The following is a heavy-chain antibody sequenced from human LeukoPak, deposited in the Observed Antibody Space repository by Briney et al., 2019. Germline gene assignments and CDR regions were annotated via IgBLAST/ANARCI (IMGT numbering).Heavy chain of an antibody. V-gene: IGHV3-30*04. CDR1: GFTFSSYA. J-gene: IGHJ4*02. D-gene: IGHD1-26*01. CDR2: ISYDGSNK. Sequence: GRSLRLSCAASGFTFSSYAMHWVRQAPGKGLEWVAVISYDGSNKYYADSVKGRFTISRDNSKNTLYLQMNSLRAEDTAVYYCAREGYSRADSNLWGQGTLVTVSS. CDR3: AREGYSRADSNL.